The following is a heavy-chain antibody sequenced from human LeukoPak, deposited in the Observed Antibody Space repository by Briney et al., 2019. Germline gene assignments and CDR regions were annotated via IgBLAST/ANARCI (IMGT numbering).Heavy chain of an antibody. CDR1: GFTFSSYA. Sequence: PGGSLRLSCAASGFTFSSYAMSWVRQAPGKGLEWVSAISGSGGSTYYADSVKGRFTISRDNSKNTLYLQVNSLRAEDTAVYYCAKGSTSWSESNDYWGQGTLVTVSS. D-gene: IGHD3-10*01. CDR3: AKGSTSWSESNDY. CDR2: ISGSGGST. V-gene: IGHV3-23*01. J-gene: IGHJ4*02.